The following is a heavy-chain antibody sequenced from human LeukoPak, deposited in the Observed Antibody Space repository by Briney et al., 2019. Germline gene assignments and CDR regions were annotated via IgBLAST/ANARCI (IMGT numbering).Heavy chain of an antibody. Sequence: SETLSLTCAVSGYSISSTNWWGWIRQPPGKGLEWIGYIYYSGSIYYNPSLKSRVTMSVDTSKNQFSLKLSSVTAAGTAVYYCARKEGGQLVNTRRWFDPWGQGTLVTVSS. CDR2: IYYSGSI. J-gene: IGHJ5*02. D-gene: IGHD6-13*01. V-gene: IGHV4-28*05. CDR3: ARKEGGQLVNTRRWFDP. CDR1: GYSISSTNW.